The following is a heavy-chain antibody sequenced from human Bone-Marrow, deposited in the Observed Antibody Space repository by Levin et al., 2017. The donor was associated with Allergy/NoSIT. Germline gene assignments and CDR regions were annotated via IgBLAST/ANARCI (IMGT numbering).Heavy chain of an antibody. Sequence: LSLTCAASGFTFSDYYMSWIRQAPGKGLEWVSYISSSSSYTNYADSVKGRFTISRDNAKNSLYLQMNSLRAEDTAVYYCARHAGKEIEIRGVIIKANWFDPWGQGTLVTVSS. J-gene: IGHJ5*02. CDR2: ISSSSSYT. CDR1: GFTFSDYY. CDR3: ARHAGKEIEIRGVIIKANWFDP. V-gene: IGHV3-11*03. D-gene: IGHD3-10*01.